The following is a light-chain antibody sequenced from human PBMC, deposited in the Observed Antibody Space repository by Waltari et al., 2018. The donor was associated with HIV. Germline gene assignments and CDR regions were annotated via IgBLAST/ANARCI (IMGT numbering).Light chain of an antibody. CDR1: NNDVGSYNL. J-gene: IGLJ1*01. Sequence: QSALTQPASVSGSPGQSITISCTGTNNDVGSYNLLSWYQHHPGKAPKLMIYEVNKRSSGVSSRFSGSKSGNTASLTISGLQAEDEADYFCCSYAGSSTLYVFGTGTKVTAL. V-gene: IGLV2-23*02. CDR2: EVN. CDR3: CSYAGSSTLYV.